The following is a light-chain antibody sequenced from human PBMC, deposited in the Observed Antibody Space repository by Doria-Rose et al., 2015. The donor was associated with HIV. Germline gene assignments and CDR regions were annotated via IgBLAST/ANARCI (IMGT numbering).Light chain of an antibody. V-gene: IGKV1-9*01. J-gene: IGKJ3*01. CDR3: QQLKSYPFT. CDR2: EAS. CDR1: QGIGDH. Sequence: DIRVTQSPSFLSASVGDRVTITCRASQGIGDHLAWYQQKPGKATNLLIYEASTLLGGVPSRFSGSGSGTEFSLTINSLQSEDFAAYYCQQLKSYPFTFGPGTRVDIK.